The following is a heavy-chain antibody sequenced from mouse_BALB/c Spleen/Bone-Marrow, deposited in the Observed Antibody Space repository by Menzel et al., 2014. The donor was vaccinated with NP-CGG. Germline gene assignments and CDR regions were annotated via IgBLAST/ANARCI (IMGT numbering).Heavy chain of an antibody. D-gene: IGHD3-1*01. J-gene: IGHJ4*01. Sequence: EVQGVESGGGLVQPGGSLKLSCAASGFTFSSYTVSWVRQTPEKRLEWVAYISNGGGSTYYPDTVKGRFTISRDNAKNTLYLQMSRLRSEDTAMYYCARQLGLRWAMDYWGQGTSVTVSS. V-gene: IGHV5-12-2*01. CDR2: ISNGGGST. CDR1: GFTFSSYT. CDR3: ARQLGLRWAMDY.